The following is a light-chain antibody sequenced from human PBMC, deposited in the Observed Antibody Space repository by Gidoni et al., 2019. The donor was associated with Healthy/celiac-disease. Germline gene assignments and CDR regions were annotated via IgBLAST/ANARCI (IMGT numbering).Light chain of an antibody. CDR2: ASS. J-gene: IGKJ2*01. V-gene: IGKV3-20*01. CDR1: QTISSDY. Sequence: EIVLTQCPGTLSLSPGERATLPCRASQTISSDYLAWYQQRVGQAPRLLIYASSSRATGVPDRFSGSGSGTDFTLTISRLEPEDFAVYFCQQFGDSLYTFGPGTKLEI. CDR3: QQFGDSLYT.